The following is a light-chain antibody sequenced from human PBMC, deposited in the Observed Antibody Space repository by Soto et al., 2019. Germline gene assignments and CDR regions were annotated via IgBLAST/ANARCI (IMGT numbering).Light chain of an antibody. CDR2: KAS. CDR1: QSISNW. J-gene: IGKJ5*01. V-gene: IGKV1-5*03. Sequence: DVQMTQSPSTLSASVGDRVTITCRASQSISNWLAWHQQKPGKAPKLLIYKASSLQGGVPSRFSGSGSGTDFALKISRVEAEDVGVYYCMQGTHWPITFGQGTRLEIK. CDR3: MQGTHWPIT.